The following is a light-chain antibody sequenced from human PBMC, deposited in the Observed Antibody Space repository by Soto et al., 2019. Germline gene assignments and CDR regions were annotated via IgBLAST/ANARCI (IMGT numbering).Light chain of an antibody. CDR2: DVS. CDR3: CSYAGSYTSRV. V-gene: IGLV2-11*01. CDR1: SSDVGGYNY. J-gene: IGLJ1*01. Sequence: QSALTQPRSVSGSPGQSVTISCTGTSSDVGGYNYVSWYQQHPGKAPKLLIYDVSKRPSGVPDRFSGSKSDNTASLTISGLQAEDEADYYCCSYAGSYTSRVFGTGTKVTVL.